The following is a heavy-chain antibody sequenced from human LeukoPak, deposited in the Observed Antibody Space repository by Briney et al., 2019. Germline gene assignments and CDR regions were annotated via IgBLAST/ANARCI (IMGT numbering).Heavy chain of an antibody. CDR1: GFIFANYA. D-gene: IGHD6-13*01. CDR3: ARYAWSLGPAPGTPLFDY. Sequence: GRSLRLSCAASGFIFANYAMHWVRQAPGKGLEWVALISNDGSDKFYANSVKGRFTISRDNSDNTLYMQMSSLRAEDTAVYYCARYAWSLGPAPGTPLFDYWGQGTLVTVSS. J-gene: IGHJ4*02. V-gene: IGHV3-30-3*01. CDR2: ISNDGSDK.